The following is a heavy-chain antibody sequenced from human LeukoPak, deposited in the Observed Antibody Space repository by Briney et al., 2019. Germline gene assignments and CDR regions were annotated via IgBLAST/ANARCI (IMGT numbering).Heavy chain of an antibody. Sequence: GGSLRLSCAASAFTFSIYGMSWVRQAPGKGLEWVSAISGRGGSTYYADSVKGRFTIARDNSKKTLYRQMNSLRAEYTAVYYCAIGRIAAARIFDYWGQGNLVTVSS. D-gene: IGHD6-13*01. CDR1: AFTFSIYG. CDR2: ISGRGGST. CDR3: AIGRIAAARIFDY. J-gene: IGHJ4*02. V-gene: IGHV3-23*01.